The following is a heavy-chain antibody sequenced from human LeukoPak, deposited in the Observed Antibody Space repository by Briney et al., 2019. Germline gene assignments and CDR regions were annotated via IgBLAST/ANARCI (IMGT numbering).Heavy chain of an antibody. V-gene: IGHV1-69*05. CDR1: GGTFSSYA. Sequence: RASVKVSCKASGGTFSSYAISWVRQGPGQGREWMGGIIPIFGTANYAQKFQGRVTITTDESTSTAYMELSSLRSEDTAVYYCARDLGSYDSDEWFDPWGQGTLVTVSS. CDR2: IIPIFGTA. D-gene: IGHD3-3*01. J-gene: IGHJ5*02. CDR3: ARDLGSYDSDEWFDP.